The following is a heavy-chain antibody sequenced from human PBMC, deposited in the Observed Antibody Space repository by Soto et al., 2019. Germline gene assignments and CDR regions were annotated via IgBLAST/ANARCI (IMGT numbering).Heavy chain of an antibody. D-gene: IGHD6-19*01. CDR1: GYSFTSYW. J-gene: IGHJ4*02. CDR3: ARLLAVAGAGPFDY. CDR2: IYPGDSDT. V-gene: IGHV5-51*01. Sequence: AGESLKISCKGSGYSFTSYWIGWVRQMPGKGLEWMGIIYPGDSDTRYSPSFQGPVTISADKSISTANLQWSSLKASDTAMTYKARLLAVAGAGPFDYWGQGTLVNVAS.